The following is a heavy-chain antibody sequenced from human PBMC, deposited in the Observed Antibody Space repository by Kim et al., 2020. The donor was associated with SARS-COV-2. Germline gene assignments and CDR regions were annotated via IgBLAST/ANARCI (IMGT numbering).Heavy chain of an antibody. CDR2: INPSGGST. D-gene: IGHD3-10*01. V-gene: IGHV1-46*01. CDR3: ARDYYGSGSYVLPPGY. J-gene: IGHJ4*02. CDR1: GYTFTSYY. Sequence: ASVKVSCKASGYTFTSYYMHWVRQAPGQGLEWMGIINPSGGSTSYAQKFQGRVTMTRDTSTSTVYMELSSLRSEDTAVYYCARDYYGSGSYVLPPGYWGQGTLVTVSS.